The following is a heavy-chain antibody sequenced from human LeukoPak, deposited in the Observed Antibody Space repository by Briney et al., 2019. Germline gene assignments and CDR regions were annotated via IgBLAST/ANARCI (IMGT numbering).Heavy chain of an antibody. CDR3: AMFPRDYYYYGMDV. D-gene: IGHD3-10*02. Sequence: SPSETLSLTCTVSGGSISDSTYYWGWIRQPPGKGLDWIGSIRFSGSTFYTPSLRSRVIISVDTSKNQMSLQLTSVTAADTAVYYCAMFPRDYYYYGMDVGGQGTTVTVSS. CDR1: GGSISDSTYY. J-gene: IGHJ6*02. CDR2: IRFSGST. V-gene: IGHV4-39*01.